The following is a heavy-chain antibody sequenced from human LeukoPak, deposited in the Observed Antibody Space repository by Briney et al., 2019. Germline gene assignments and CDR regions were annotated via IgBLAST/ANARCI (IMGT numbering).Heavy chain of an antibody. V-gene: IGHV4-34*01. CDR2: INHSGST. Sequence: SETLSLTCAAYGGPFSGYYWSWLRQPPGKGLEWIGEINHSGSTNYNPSLKSRVTISVDTSKSQFSLKLSSVTAADTAVYYCAAETTAGNAWGQGTLVAVSA. D-gene: IGHD6-13*01. J-gene: IGHJ5*02. CDR1: GGPFSGYY. CDR3: AAETTAGNA.